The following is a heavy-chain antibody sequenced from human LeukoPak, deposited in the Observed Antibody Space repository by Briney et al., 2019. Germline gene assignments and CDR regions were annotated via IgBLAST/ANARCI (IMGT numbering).Heavy chain of an antibody. J-gene: IGHJ6*03. CDR1: GYTFTSYY. Sequence: RASVKVSCKASGYTFTSYYMHWVRQALGQGLEWMGIINPSGGSTSYAQKFQGRVTMTRDMSTSTVYMELSSLRSEDTAVYYCARDYYGSGSVYYYYYYMDVWGKGTTVTVSS. D-gene: IGHD3-10*01. CDR3: ARDYYGSGSVYYYYYYMDV. V-gene: IGHV1-46*01. CDR2: INPSGGST.